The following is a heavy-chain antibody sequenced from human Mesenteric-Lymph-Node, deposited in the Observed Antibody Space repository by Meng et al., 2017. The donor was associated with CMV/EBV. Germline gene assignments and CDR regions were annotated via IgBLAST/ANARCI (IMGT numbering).Heavy chain of an antibody. Sequence: GSLRLSCTVSGGSISSSTYYWGWIRQPPGKGLEWIASIYYSGNTYYNPSLKSRVTISVDTSKNQFSLELSSVTAADTAVYFCARLPVLQLLQWSRDYYYTMDVWGQGTTVTVSS. J-gene: IGHJ6*02. CDR3: ARLPVLQLLQWSRDYYYTMDV. V-gene: IGHV4-39*01. CDR1: GGSISSSTYY. D-gene: IGHD3-3*01. CDR2: IYYSGNT.